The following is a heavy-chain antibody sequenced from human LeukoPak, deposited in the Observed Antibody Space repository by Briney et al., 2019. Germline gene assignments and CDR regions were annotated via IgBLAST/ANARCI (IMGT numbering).Heavy chain of an antibody. D-gene: IGHD6-13*01. J-gene: IGHJ4*02. Sequence: GGSLRLSCAASGFTFSSYGMHWVRQAPGKGLEWVAFIRYDGSNRYYADSVKGRFTISRDNSKNTLYLQMNSLSAEDTAVYYCAKDTGYASSWYFSDYWGQGTLVTVSS. CDR1: GFTFSSYG. V-gene: IGHV3-30*02. CDR2: IRYDGSNR. CDR3: AKDTGYASSWYFSDY.